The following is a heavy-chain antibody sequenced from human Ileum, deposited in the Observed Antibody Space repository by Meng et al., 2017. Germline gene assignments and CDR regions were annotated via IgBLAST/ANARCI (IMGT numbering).Heavy chain of an antibody. CDR3: AKDGSGSYYMLVDY. CDR2: ISGSGGST. J-gene: IGHJ4*02. CDR1: GFTFSSYA. D-gene: IGHD3-10*01. V-gene: IGHV3-23*01. Sequence: GESLKISCAASGFTFSSYAMSWVRQAPGRGLEWVSAISGSGGSTYYADSVKGRFTISRDNSKNTLYLQMNSLSAEDTAVYYCAKDGSGSYYMLVDYWGQGTLVTVSS.